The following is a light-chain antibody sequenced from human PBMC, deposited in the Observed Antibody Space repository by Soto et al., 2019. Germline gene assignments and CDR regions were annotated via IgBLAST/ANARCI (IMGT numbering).Light chain of an antibody. CDR3: QQFHNWPRT. CDR2: GAS. Sequence: EILMTQSPGTLFVFPGERATLSCRASQSVSNKLAWYQHKPGQAPRLLIYGASTRATGTPDRFSGTGSGTEFTLTISSLQSEDFAVYLWQQFHNWPRTFGQGTKVEIK. J-gene: IGKJ1*01. CDR1: QSVSNK. V-gene: IGKV3-15*01.